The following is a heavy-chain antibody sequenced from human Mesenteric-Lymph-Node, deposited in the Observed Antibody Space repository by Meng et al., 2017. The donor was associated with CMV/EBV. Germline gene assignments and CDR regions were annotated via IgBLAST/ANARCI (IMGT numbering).Heavy chain of an antibody. CDR1: GFIFNNYY. J-gene: IGHJ3*02. D-gene: IGHD3-10*01. CDR3: AREAVRFAKDDAFDI. CDR2: IKQDGRET. V-gene: IGHV3-7*01. Sequence: GESLKISCATSGFIFNNYYMSWVRQAPGKGLEWVANIKQDGRETFYVDSVKGRFTISRDNAKNLVYLQMNSLRAEDTAQYYCAREAVRFAKDDAFDIWGQGTMVTVSS.